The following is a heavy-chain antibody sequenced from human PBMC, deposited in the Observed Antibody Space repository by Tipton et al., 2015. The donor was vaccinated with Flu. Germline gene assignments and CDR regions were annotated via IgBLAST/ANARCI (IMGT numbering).Heavy chain of an antibody. CDR1: GGSISSYY. J-gene: IGHJ5*01. V-gene: IGHV4-59*01. D-gene: IGHD2-2*01. CDR3: ARGDCSSTSCLDS. Sequence: GLVKPSETLSLTCTVSGGSISSYYWSWIRQPPGKGLEWIGYIYYSGSTNYNPSLKSRVTISVDTSKNQFSLKLSSVTAADTAVYYCARGDCSSTSCLDSGGQGTLVTVST. CDR2: IYYSGST.